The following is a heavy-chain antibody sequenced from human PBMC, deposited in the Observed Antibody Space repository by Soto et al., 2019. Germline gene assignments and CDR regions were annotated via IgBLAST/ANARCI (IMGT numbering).Heavy chain of an antibody. D-gene: IGHD6-19*01. J-gene: IGHJ4*02. V-gene: IGHV4-34*01. CDR3: ASLPSGSGWYLVDY. CDR2: INHSGST. CDR1: GGSFSGYY. Sequence: QVQLQQWGAGLLKPSETLSLTCAVYGGSFSGYYWSWIRQPPGKGLEWIGEINHSGSTNYNPSLKGRVTISVDTSKNQFSRKLSSVTAADTAVYYCASLPSGSGWYLVDYWGQGTLVTVSS.